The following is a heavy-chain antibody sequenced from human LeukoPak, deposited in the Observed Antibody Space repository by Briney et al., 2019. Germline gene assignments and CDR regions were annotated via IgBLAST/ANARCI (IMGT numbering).Heavy chain of an antibody. CDR2: INPNSGGT. CDR3: ARYVYCSSTSCYVKNAFDI. J-gene: IGHJ3*02. Sequence: ASVEVSCKASGYTFTGYYMHWVRQAPGQGLEWMGWINPNSGGTNYAQKFQGRVTMTRDTSISTAYMELSRLRSDDTAVYYCARYVYCSSTSCYVKNAFDIWGQGTMVTVSS. V-gene: IGHV1-2*02. CDR1: GYTFTGYY. D-gene: IGHD2-2*01.